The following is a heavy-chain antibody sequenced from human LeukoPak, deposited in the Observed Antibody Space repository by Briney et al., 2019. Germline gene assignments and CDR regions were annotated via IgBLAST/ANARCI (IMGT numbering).Heavy chain of an antibody. J-gene: IGHJ3*02. D-gene: IGHD6-13*01. CDR1: GYSFTSYW. CDR2: IYPDVSET. CDR3: ARQGQPGAFDI. Sequence: GESLKISCKCSGYSFTSYWIGWVRQMPGKGLGWMGIIYPDVSETRYSTSFQGQVTISAHKSISTAYRQWSSLKAPDTAMYYCARQGQPGAFDICGQGTMVTVSS. V-gene: IGHV5-51*01.